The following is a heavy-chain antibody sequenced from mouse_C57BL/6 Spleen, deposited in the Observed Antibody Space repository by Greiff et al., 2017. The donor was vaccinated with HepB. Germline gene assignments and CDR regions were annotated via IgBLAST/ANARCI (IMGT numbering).Heavy chain of an antibody. CDR1: GFTFNTYA. V-gene: IGHV10-3*01. CDR2: IRSKSSNYAT. D-gene: IGHD4-1*01. CDR3: VRAPHNWDGDYFDY. J-gene: IGHJ2*01. Sequence: EVKVVESGGGLVQPKGSLKLSCAASGFTFNTYAMHWVRQAPGKGLEWVARIRSKSSNYATYYADSVKDRFTISRDDSQSMLYLQMNNLKTEDTAMYYCVRAPHNWDGDYFDYWGQGTTLTVSS.